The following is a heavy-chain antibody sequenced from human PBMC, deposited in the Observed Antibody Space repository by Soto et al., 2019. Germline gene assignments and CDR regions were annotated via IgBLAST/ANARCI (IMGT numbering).Heavy chain of an antibody. D-gene: IGHD3-9*01. CDR3: ARVGGARYFDWLLSGDQDDFDI. J-gene: IGHJ3*02. V-gene: IGHV1-8*01. CDR2: MNPNSGNT. Sequence: QVQLVQSGAEVKKPGASVKVSCKASGYTFTSYDINWVRQATGQGLEWMGWMNPNSGNTGYAQKLQGGVTMTRNTSIITAYMELSSLRSEDTAVYYCARVGGARYFDWLLSGDQDDFDIWGQGTMVTVSS. CDR1: GYTFTSYD.